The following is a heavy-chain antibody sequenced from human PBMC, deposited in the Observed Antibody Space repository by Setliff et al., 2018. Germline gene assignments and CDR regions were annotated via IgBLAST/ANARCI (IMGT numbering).Heavy chain of an antibody. CDR1: GGSISSSSYY. V-gene: IGHV4-39*07. CDR3: ARLRGAFDY. D-gene: IGHD3-16*01. Sequence: SETLSLTCTVSGGSISSSSYYWGWIRQPPGKGLEWIGSLKYSGSTYYNPSLKSRVTISVDTSKNQFSLRLNSATAADTAVYYCARLRGAFDYWGQGTLVTV. CDR2: LKYSGST. J-gene: IGHJ4*02.